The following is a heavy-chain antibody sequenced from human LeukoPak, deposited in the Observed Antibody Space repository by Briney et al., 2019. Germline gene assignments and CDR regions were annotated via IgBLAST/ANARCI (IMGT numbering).Heavy chain of an antibody. CDR2: IYSGGST. V-gene: IGHV3-66*01. D-gene: IGHD3-3*01. J-gene: IGHJ6*02. Sequence: GGSLRLSCAASGFTVSSNYMSWVRQAPGKGLEWVSVIYSGGSTYYADSVKGRFTISRDNSKNTLYLQMNSLRDEDTAVYYCVAWDFWSGYYDYYYYGMDVWGQGTTVTVSS. CDR1: GFTVSSNY. CDR3: VAWDFWSGYYDYYYYGMDV.